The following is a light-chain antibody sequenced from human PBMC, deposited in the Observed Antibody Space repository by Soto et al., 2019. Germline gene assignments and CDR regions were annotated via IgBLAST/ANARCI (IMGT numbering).Light chain of an antibody. V-gene: IGKV3-11*01. CDR1: KSVSSN. J-gene: IGKJ2*01. CDR2: DAF. Sequence: EIVLTQSPATLSLSPGERATLSCRASKSVSSNLAWYQQQLGQAHRLLIYDAFNRATGIPARFSGRGSGTGFTLTSSNPQPEDVAVYYCQPRSSWPTFGQGTMLEIK. CDR3: QPRSSWPT.